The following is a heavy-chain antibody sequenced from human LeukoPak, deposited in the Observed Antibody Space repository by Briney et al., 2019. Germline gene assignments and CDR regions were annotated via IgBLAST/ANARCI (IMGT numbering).Heavy chain of an antibody. CDR3: ARGYSDCSSTSCYLGEFDY. V-gene: IGHV1-2*04. D-gene: IGHD2-2*01. CDR1: GYTFTGYY. J-gene: IGHJ4*02. Sequence: ASVKVSCKASGYTFTGYYMHWVRQAPGQGLEWMGWINPNSGGTNYAQKFQGWVTMTRDTSISTAYMELSRLRSDDTAVYYCARGYSDCSSTSCYLGEFDYWGQGTLVTVSS. CDR2: INPNSGGT.